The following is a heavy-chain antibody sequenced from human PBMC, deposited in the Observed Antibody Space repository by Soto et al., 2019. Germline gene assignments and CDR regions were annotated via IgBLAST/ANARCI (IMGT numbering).Heavy chain of an antibody. CDR1: GFTFSSYD. CDR3: ARGGQHSGWYWYYYGTDV. V-gene: IGHV3-13*01. CDR2: IGTAGDT. D-gene: IGHD6-19*01. Sequence: GGSLRLSCAASGFTFSSYDMHWVRQATGKGLEWVSAIGTAGDTYYPGSVKGRFTISRENAKNSLYLQMNSLRAGDTAVYYCARGGQHSGWYWYYYGTDVGSQGTTVTVSS. J-gene: IGHJ6*02.